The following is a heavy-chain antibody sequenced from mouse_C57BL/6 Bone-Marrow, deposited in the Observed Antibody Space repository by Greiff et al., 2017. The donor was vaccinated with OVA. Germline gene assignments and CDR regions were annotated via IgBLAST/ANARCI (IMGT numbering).Heavy chain of an antibody. CDR1: GFTFSSYG. Sequence: EVKVVESGGDLVKPGGSLKLSCAASGFTFSSYGMSWVRQTPDKRLEWVATISSGGSYTYYPDSVKGRFTISRDNAKNTLYLQMSSMKSEDTAMYYCTRGDTVLAPDYWGQGTTLTVSS. V-gene: IGHV5-6*01. CDR3: TRGDTVLAPDY. D-gene: IGHD1-1*01. J-gene: IGHJ2*01. CDR2: ISSGGSYT.